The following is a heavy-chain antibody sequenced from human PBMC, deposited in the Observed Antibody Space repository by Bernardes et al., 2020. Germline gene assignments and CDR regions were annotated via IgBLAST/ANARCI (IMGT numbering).Heavy chain of an antibody. Sequence: GESLKISCKASGYGFISYWIGWVRQTPGKGLEWMGIIYPGDSDARYSPSFQDQVTISVDKSITTAYLQWSSLKASDTAIYYCARQGGRYCSTDSCYLGHWGQGTLVTVSS. J-gene: IGHJ5*02. CDR2: IYPGDSDA. V-gene: IGHV5-51*01. D-gene: IGHD2-2*01. CDR1: GYGFISYW. CDR3: ARQGGRYCSTDSCYLGH.